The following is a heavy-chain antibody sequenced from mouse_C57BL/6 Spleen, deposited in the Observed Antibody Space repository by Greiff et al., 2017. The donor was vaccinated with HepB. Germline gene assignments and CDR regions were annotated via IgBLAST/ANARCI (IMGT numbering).Heavy chain of an antibody. CDR1: GFNIKDDY. D-gene: IGHD2-4*01. J-gene: IGHJ4*01. Sequence: EVQLQQSGAELVRPGASVKLSCTASGFNIKDDYMHWVKQRPEQGLEWIGWIDPENGATKYASKFQGKATITADTSSNTAYLQLSSLTAEDTAVYYCTTRGLRHAMDYWGQGTSVTVSS. V-gene: IGHV14-4*01. CDR2: IDPENGAT. CDR3: TTRGLRHAMDY.